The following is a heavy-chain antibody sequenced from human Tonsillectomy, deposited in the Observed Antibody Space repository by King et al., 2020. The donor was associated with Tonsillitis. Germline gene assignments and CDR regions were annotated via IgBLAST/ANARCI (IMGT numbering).Heavy chain of an antibody. CDR3: AGVWPGDY. J-gene: IGHJ4*02. CDR1: GGSISSSSYY. D-gene: IGHD3-10*01. V-gene: IGHV4-39*07. CDR2: IYYSGTT. Sequence: QLQESGPGLVKPSETLSLTCTVSGGSISSSSYYWGWIRQPPGKGLEWIGSIYYSGTTYYNPSLKSRVTISGDTSKNQFSLKLSSVIAADTAVYYCAGVWPGDYWGQGTLVTVSS.